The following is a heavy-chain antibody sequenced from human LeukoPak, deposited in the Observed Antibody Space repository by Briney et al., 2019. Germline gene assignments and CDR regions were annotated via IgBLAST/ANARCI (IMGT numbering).Heavy chain of an antibody. CDR2: IYHSGIT. J-gene: IGHJ4*02. Sequence: SETLSLTCSLSGGSISNNDYYWGWIRQPPGKGLEWIGSIYHSGITHYNPSLKSRLTISIDTSKNSFSLKLTSVTAADTAVYYCGRDPAAVPAGFWGQGTLVTVSS. CDR1: GGSISNNDYY. V-gene: IGHV4-39*07. CDR3: GRDPAAVPAGF. D-gene: IGHD2-2*01.